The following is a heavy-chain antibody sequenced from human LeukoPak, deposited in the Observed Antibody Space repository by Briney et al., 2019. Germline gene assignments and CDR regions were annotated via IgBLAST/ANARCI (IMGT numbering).Heavy chain of an antibody. CDR3: ARSVVTSPRTYGSGSRYWYFDL. J-gene: IGHJ2*01. CDR1: GGTFSSYA. CDR2: IIPIFGTA. Sequence: ASVKVSCKASGGTFSSYAISWVRQAPGQGLEWMGGIIPIFGTANCAQKFQGRVTITTDESTSTAYMELSSLRSEDTAVYYCARSVVTSPRTYGSGSRYWYFDLWGRGTLVTVSS. D-gene: IGHD3-10*01. V-gene: IGHV1-69*05.